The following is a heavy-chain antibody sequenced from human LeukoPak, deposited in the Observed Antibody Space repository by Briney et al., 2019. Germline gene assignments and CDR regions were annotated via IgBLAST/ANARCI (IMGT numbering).Heavy chain of an antibody. Sequence: SETLSLTRSVSGGSISSLYWSWIRQPPGKGLEWIGYIYYTGSTNYNPSLKSRVTMFVDMSKNQFSLRLSSVTAADTAVYYCARHRAYSSSSPFDYWGQGTLVTVSS. CDR1: GGSISSLY. CDR2: IYYTGST. J-gene: IGHJ4*02. CDR3: ARHRAYSSSSPFDY. D-gene: IGHD6-6*01. V-gene: IGHV4-59*08.